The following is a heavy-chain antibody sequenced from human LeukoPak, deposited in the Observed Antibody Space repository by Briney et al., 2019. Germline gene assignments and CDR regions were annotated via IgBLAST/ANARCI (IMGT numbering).Heavy chain of an antibody. CDR1: GFTFSTYS. D-gene: IGHD6-6*01. CDR3: ARAPTYSSSDY. V-gene: IGHV3-48*04. Sequence: GGSLRLSCAASGFTFSTYSMNWVRQAPGKGLEWVSFIDSSTRTIFYADSVKGRFTISRDNAKNSLFLQMNSLRAEDTAVYYCARAPTYSSSDYWGQGTLVTVSP. J-gene: IGHJ4*02. CDR2: IDSSTRTI.